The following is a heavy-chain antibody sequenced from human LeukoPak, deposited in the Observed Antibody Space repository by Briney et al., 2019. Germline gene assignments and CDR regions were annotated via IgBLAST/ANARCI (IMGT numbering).Heavy chain of an antibody. D-gene: IGHD3-22*01. CDR1: GYTFTSYG. J-gene: IGHJ4*02. CDR3: AGNYYDSSGYYWNPPDY. Sequence: EASVKVSCQASGYTFTSYGISWVRQAPGQGVEWMGWISAYNGNTNYAQKLQGRVTMTTDTSTSTAYMELRSLRSDDTAVYYCAGNYYDSSGYYWNPPDYWGQGTLVTVSS. CDR2: ISAYNGNT. V-gene: IGHV1-18*01.